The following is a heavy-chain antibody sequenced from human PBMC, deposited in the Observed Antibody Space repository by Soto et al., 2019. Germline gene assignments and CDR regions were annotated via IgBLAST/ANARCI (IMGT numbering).Heavy chain of an antibody. D-gene: IGHD2-15*01. J-gene: IGHJ4*02. CDR3: ARVGYCSGGSCYPHFDC. CDR2: IYPGDSDT. Sequence: GESLRISCKGSGYSFTSYWSGWVRQMPGKGLEWMGIIYPGDSDTRYSPSFQGQVTISADKSISTAYLQWSSLKASDTAMYYCARVGYCSGGSCYPHFDCWGQGTLVTVSS. V-gene: IGHV5-51*01. CDR1: GYSFTSYW.